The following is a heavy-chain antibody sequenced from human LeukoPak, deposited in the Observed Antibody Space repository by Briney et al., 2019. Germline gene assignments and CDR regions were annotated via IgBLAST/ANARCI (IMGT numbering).Heavy chain of an antibody. CDR1: GFTFSNYN. D-gene: IGHD2-2*01. CDR2: ISGSGTYI. J-gene: IGHJ5*02. CDR3: AKSGDAFPEVYCTSTSCYGGWGNGFDP. Sequence: GGSLRLSCVASGFTFSNYNMNWVRQAPGKGLEWVSSISGSGTYIYYADSLKGRFTISRDNAKNSLYLQMNSLRAEDTAVYYCAKSGDAFPEVYCTSTSCYGGWGNGFDPWGQGTLVTVSS. V-gene: IGHV3-21*04.